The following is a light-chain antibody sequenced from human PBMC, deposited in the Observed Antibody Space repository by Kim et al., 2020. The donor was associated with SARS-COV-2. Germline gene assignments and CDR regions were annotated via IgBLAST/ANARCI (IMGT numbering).Light chain of an antibody. J-gene: IGLJ3*02. CDR3: ATWDSSLSVGV. CDR1: RSNIGTNP. CDR2: DND. Sequence: QSVLKQPPSVSAAPGQKVTISCSGGRSNIGTNPVSWYQQFPGTAPKLITYDNDKRPSGIPDRFSSSKSGTSATLGITGLRTGDEADYYCATWDSSLSVGVFGGGTQLTVL. V-gene: IGLV1-51*01.